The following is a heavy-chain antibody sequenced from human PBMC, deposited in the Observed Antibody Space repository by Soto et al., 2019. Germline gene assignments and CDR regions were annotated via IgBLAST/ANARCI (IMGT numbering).Heavy chain of an antibody. J-gene: IGHJ4*02. D-gene: IGHD4-17*01. CDR2: IYHSGST. CDR3: VRATTTLPYYLDS. Sequence: SETLSLTCAVSGGSISSGGYSWSWIRQPPGKGLEWIGYIYHSGSTYYNPSLKSRVTISVDRSKNQFSLKLSSVTAADTALYYCVRATTTLPYYLDSWGQGTLVTVSS. V-gene: IGHV4-30-2*01. CDR1: GGSISSGGYS.